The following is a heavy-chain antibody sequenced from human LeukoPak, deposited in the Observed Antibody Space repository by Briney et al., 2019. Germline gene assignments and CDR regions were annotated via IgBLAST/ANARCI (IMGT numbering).Heavy chain of an antibody. CDR3: AKAVGQWLVEFDY. V-gene: IGHV3-23*01. D-gene: IGHD6-19*01. J-gene: IGHJ4*02. CDR2: ISGSGSST. CDR1: GFTFSSYA. Sequence: GGSLRLSCAASGFTFSSYAMSWVRQAPGKGLEWVSAISGSGSSTYNADSVKGRFTITRDNSKNKQYLQMNSLRAEDTAVYYCAKAVGQWLVEFDYWGKGTLVTVSS.